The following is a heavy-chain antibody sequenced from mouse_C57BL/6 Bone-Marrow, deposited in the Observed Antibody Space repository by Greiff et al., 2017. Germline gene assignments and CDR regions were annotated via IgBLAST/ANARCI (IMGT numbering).Heavy chain of an antibody. J-gene: IGHJ2*01. CDR3: ARLRGWVDY. CDR1: GYSITSGYY. Sequence: VQLKESGPGLVKPSQSLSLTCSVTGYSITSGYYWNWIRQFPGNKLEWMGYISYDGSNNYNPSLKNRTSITRDTSKNQFFLKLNSVTTEDTATYYCARLRGWVDYWGQGTTLTVSS. D-gene: IGHD3-3*01. CDR2: ISYDGSN. V-gene: IGHV3-6*01.